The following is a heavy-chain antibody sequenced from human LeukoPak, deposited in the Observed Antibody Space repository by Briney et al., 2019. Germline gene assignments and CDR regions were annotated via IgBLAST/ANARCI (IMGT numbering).Heavy chain of an antibody. CDR2: ISAYNGNT. Sequence: ASVKVSCKASGYTFSSYGISWVRRAPGQGLEWMGWISAYNGNTNYAQKLQGRVTMTTDTSTSTAYMELRSLRSDDTAVYYCARDPHVYGDFDNWFDPWGQGTLVTVSP. CDR1: GYTFSSYG. J-gene: IGHJ5*02. D-gene: IGHD4-17*01. V-gene: IGHV1-18*01. CDR3: ARDPHVYGDFDNWFDP.